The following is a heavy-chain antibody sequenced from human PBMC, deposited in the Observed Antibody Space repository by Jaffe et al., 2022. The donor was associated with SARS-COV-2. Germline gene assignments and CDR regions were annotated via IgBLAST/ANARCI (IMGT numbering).Heavy chain of an antibody. J-gene: IGHJ2*01. CDR2: VSNDESLK. D-gene: IGHD3-3*01. CDR3: ARSSPVWSPLDL. V-gene: IGHV3-30*04. CDR1: GFTFSTFA. Sequence: QVQLVESGGGVAQPGRSLRLSCAASGFTFSTFAMHWVRQAPGKGLEWVTVVSNDESLKYYSDSVKGRFTISRDNSRNTLFLHMNSLRAEDTAVYYCARSSPVWSPLDLWGRGTLVSVSS.